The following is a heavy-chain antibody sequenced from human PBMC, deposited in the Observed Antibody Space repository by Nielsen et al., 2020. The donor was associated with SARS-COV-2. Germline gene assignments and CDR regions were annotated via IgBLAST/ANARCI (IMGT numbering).Heavy chain of an antibody. Sequence: GSLRLSCAVYGESFSGHYWSWIRQTPGKGLEWIGEITHAGTTNYNPSLQSRVTISLDTSKRQFSLRLSSLTAADTAVYYCAGTLTIFGVAPTLDYWGQGTLVTVSS. D-gene: IGHD3-3*02. CDR1: GESFSGHY. V-gene: IGHV4-34*01. CDR2: ITHAGTT. J-gene: IGHJ4*02. CDR3: AGTLTIFGVAPTLDY.